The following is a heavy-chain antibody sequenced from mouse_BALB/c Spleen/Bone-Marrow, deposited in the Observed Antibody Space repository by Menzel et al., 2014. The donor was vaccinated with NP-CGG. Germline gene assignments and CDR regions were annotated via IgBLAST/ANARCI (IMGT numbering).Heavy chain of an antibody. CDR2: INPNNGGT. V-gene: IGHV1-18*01. CDR3: ARRGWAMDY. CDR1: GYTFTDYN. J-gene: IGHJ4*01. D-gene: IGHD2-3*01. Sequence: VQLKESGPELVTPGASVKIPCKASGYTFTDYNIDWVKRSHGKSLEWIGDINPNNGGTIYNQKFEGKATLTVDKSSSTAYMELRSLTSDDTAVYYCARRGWAMDYWGQGTSVTVSS.